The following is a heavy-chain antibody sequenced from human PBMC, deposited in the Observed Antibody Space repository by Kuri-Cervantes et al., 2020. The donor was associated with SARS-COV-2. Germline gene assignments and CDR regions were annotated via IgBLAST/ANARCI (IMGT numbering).Heavy chain of an antibody. CDR1: GFTFSSYA. J-gene: IGHJ6*02. D-gene: IGHD3-10*01. CDR3: ARDPSLGRPEYYYYGMDV. V-gene: IGHV3-23*01. CDR2: ISGSGGST. Sequence: GESLKISCAASGFTFSSYAMSWVRQAPGKGLEWVSAISGSGGSTYYADSVKGRFTISRDNSKNTLYLQMNSLRAEDTAVYYCARDPSLGRPEYYYYGMDVWGQGTTVTVSS.